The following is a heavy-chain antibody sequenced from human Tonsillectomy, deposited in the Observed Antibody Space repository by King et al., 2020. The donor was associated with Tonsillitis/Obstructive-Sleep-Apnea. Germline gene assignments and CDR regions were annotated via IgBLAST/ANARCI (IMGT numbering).Heavy chain of an antibody. D-gene: IGHD5-12*01. Sequence: QLVQSGAEVKKPGESLKISCNGSGYSFTNYWIGWVRQMPGKGLECMGIIYPGDSDTRYSPSFQGQVTISADKSISTAYLQWNSLKASDTAMYYCARVPNNRGYDLHDAFDIWGQGTMVTVSS. V-gene: IGHV5-51*01. CDR3: ARVPNNRGYDLHDAFDI. J-gene: IGHJ3*02. CDR1: GYSFTNYW. CDR2: IYPGDSDT.